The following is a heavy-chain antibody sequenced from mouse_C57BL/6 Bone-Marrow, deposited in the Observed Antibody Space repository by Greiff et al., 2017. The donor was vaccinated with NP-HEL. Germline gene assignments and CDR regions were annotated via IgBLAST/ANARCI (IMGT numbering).Heavy chain of an antibody. CDR1: GYTFTSYW. J-gene: IGHJ4*01. V-gene: IGHV1-64*01. Sequence: QVQLQQPGAELVKPGASVKLSCKASGYTFTSYWMHWVKQRPGQGLEWIGMIHPNSGSTNYNEKFKSKATLTVDKSSSTAYMQLSSLTSEDSAVYYCASDDYTYAMDYWGQGTSVTVSS. CDR2: IHPNSGST. CDR3: ASDDYTYAMDY. D-gene: IGHD2-4*01.